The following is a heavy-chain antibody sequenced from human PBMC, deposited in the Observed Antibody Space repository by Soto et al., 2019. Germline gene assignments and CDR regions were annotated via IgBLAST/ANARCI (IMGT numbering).Heavy chain of an antibody. Sequence: QVQLVQSGAEVKKPGAAVKVSCLASGYIFTMYGISWVRQAPGQGPEWMGWISAFNGDTNYAQTLQGRVTMTRDTSTNTDHMELRSLTSDDTAVYYCTRDVGDEYCSSASCDGKLATRGQGTLVTVS. CDR1: GYIFTMYG. CDR2: ISAFNGDT. D-gene: IGHD2-2*01. V-gene: IGHV1-18*01. CDR3: TRDVGDEYCSSASCDGKLAT. J-gene: IGHJ4*02.